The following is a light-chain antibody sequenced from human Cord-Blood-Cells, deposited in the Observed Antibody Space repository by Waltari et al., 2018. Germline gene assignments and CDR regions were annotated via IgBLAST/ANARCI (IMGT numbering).Light chain of an antibody. CDR2: DAS. V-gene: IGKV1-13*02. CDR3: QQFNSYPFT. J-gene: IGKJ3*01. CDR1: QGISSA. Sequence: AIQLTQSPSSLSASVGARVTITCRASQGISSALAWYQQKPGKAHKLLIYDASSLESGVPARFSGSGSGTDFTLTISSLQPEDFATYYCQQFNSYPFTFGPGTKVDI.